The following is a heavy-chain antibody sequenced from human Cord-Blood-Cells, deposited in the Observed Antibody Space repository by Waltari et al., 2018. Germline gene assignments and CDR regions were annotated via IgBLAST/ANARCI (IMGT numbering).Heavy chain of an antibody. CDR2: INHSVST. CDR1: GGSFSGYY. Sequence: QVQLQQWGAGLLKPSETLSLICAVYGGSFSGYYWSWIRQPPGEGLEWIGEINHSVSTRYNPSLKRRVTISVDTSKNQFSLKLSSVTAADTSVYYCARGGIAARPVYYWGQGTLVTVSS. D-gene: IGHD6-6*01. J-gene: IGHJ4*02. CDR3: ARGGIAARPVYY. V-gene: IGHV4-34*01.